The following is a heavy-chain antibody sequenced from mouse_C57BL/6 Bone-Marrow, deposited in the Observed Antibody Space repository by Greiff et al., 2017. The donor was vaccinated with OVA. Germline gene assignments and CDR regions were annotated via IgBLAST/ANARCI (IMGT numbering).Heavy chain of an antibody. CDR1: GYTFTSYW. CDR3: ARWGPYYNGSSSAWFAY. D-gene: IGHD1-1*01. V-gene: IGHV1-52*01. Sequence: VQLQQPGAELVRPGSSVKLSCKASGYTFTSYWMHWVKQRPIQGLEWIGNIDPSDSETHYNQKFKDKATLTVDKSSSTAYMQLSSLTSEDSAVYYCARWGPYYNGSSSAWFAYWGQGTLVTVSA. CDR2: IDPSDSET. J-gene: IGHJ3*01.